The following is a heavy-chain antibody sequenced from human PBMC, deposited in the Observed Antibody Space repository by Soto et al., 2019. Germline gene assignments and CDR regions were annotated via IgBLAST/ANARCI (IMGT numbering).Heavy chain of an antibody. Sequence: GSLILSGAAAGVTFSSYAMSWVSQAPGKGLEWVSAISGSGGSTYYADSVKGRFTVSRDNSKNTLYLQMNSLGAEDTAVYYCAKDGTEQLDYYSYGMDVWGQGTTVPVSS. D-gene: IGHD6-13*01. CDR1: GVTFSSYA. V-gene: IGHV3-23*01. CDR3: AKDGTEQLDYYSYGMDV. CDR2: ISGSGGST. J-gene: IGHJ6*02.